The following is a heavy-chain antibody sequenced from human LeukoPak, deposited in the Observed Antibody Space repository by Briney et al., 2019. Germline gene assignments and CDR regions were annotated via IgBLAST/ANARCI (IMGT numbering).Heavy chain of an antibody. D-gene: IGHD6-19*01. J-gene: IGHJ4*02. V-gene: IGHV3-7*01. CDR3: ARDGGWGWDY. CDR1: GFTYSSHW. CDR2: IKEDGSEK. Sequence: GGSLRLSCAASGFTYSSHWMSWLRQAPGKGRAWVGNIKEDGSEKYYAGSVKGRFTISRDNAKNSLYLQMNSLRVEDTAVYYCARDGGWGWDYWGQGTLVTVSS.